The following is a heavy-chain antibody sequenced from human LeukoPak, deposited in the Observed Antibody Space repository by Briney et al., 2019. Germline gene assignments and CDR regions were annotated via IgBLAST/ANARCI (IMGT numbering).Heavy chain of an antibody. J-gene: IGHJ4*02. V-gene: IGHV1-69*04. CDR2: IIPILGIA. CDR1: GYTFSSYA. CDR3: ARDYDSSGYYYGEPPLDY. D-gene: IGHD3-22*01. Sequence: SVKVSCKASGYTFSSYAISWVRQAPGQGLEWMGRIIPILGIANYAQKFQGRVTITADKSTSTAYMELSSLRSEDTAVYYCARDYDSSGYYYGEPPLDYWGQGTLVTVSS.